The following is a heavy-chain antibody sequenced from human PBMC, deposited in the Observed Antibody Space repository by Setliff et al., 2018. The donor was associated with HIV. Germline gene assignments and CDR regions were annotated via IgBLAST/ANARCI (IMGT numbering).Heavy chain of an antibody. CDR1: GGSFSGCY. J-gene: IGHJ5*02. D-gene: IGHD2-2*02. CDR2: LNQSGST. V-gene: IGHV4-34*01. CDR3: ARANIAVVPAAILGGWFDP. Sequence: PSETLSLTCAVYGGSFSGCYWNWIRQPPGKGLEWIGELNQSGSTNYNPSLKSRVTISVDTSKKQFSLKLSSVTAVDTAVYYCARANIAVVPAAILGGWFDPGGQGTLVTVS.